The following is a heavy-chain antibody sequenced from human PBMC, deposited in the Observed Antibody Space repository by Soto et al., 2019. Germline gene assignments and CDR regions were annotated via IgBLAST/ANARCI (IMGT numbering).Heavy chain of an antibody. CDR2: IWYDGHNK. J-gene: IGHJ4*02. Sequence: QVPLVESGGGVVQPGRSLRLSCAASGFTFSNCAMLWVRQSPGKGQEWVAVIWYDGHNKYYAESVKGRFTISRDNSRNTLYLEMNSLRDEETAVYYCASGRGYNDGCFDYWGQGSPLTLS. CDR3: ASGRGYNDGCFDY. V-gene: IGHV3-33*01. CDR1: GFTFSNCA. D-gene: IGHD5-18*01.